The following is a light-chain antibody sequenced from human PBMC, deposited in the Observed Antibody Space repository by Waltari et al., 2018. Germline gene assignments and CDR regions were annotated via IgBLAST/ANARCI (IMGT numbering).Light chain of an antibody. Sequence: YVLTQPPSVSVDPGKTARLTCGGENIGSESVNWYQQKPGQAPVLVMFYDSDRPSEIPERFSGSNSGNTATLTISWVEAGDEADYHCQVWDDVTDSGVFGGGTKLTVL. J-gene: IGLJ3*02. CDR3: QVWDDVTDSGV. CDR2: YDS. CDR1: NIGSES. V-gene: IGLV3-21*04.